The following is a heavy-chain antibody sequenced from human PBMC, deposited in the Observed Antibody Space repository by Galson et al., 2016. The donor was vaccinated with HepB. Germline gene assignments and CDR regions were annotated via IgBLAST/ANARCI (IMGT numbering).Heavy chain of an antibody. V-gene: IGHV1-18*04. CDR3: ATRGAVAGSALNY. J-gene: IGHJ4*02. Sequence: SVKVSCKASGYTFTTYGFSWVRQAPGQGLEWMGWINAYKGNTNYAQKLQGRVTMTTDTSTSTAYMELRSLRSDDTAVYYCATRGAVAGSALNYWGQGTLVTVSS. CDR2: INAYKGNT. CDR1: GYTFTTYG. D-gene: IGHD6-19*01.